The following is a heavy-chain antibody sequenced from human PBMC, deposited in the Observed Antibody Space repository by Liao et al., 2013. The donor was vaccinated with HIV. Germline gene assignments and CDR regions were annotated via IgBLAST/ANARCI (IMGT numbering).Heavy chain of an antibody. CDR2: SNHSGST. Sequence: QVQLQQWGAGLLKPSETLSLTCAVYGGSFNSYYYWSWIRQPPGKGLEWIGESNHSGSTNYNPSLKSRVTISVDTSKNQFSLKLSSVTAADTAVYYCARGLDTAGYFRRQSFDIWGHGTLVTVSP. D-gene: IGHD3-9*01. CDR1: GGSFNSYYY. CDR3: ARGLDTAGYFRRQSFDI. J-gene: IGHJ3*02. V-gene: IGHV4-34*01.